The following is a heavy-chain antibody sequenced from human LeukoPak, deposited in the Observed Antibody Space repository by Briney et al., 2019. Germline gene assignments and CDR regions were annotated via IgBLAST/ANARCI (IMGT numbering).Heavy chain of an antibody. Sequence: SETLSLTCTVSGGSISSYYGSWIRQPPGKGLEWIGYIYYSGSTNYNPSLKSRVTISVDTSKNQFSPKLSSVTAADTAVYYCARESDSGYDSCFDYWGQRTLVTVS. V-gene: IGHV4-59*01. CDR1: GGSISSYY. CDR3: ARESDSGYDSCFDY. D-gene: IGHD5-12*01. CDR2: IYYSGST. J-gene: IGHJ4*02.